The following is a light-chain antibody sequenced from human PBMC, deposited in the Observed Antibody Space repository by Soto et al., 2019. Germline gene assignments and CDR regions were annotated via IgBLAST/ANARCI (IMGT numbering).Light chain of an antibody. CDR3: AAWDDSLNGVV. V-gene: IGLV1-44*01. Sequence: QSVLTQPPSASGTPGQRVTISCSGSSSNIRGNTVNWYQQLPGTAPKLLTYSNNQRPSGVPDRFSGSKSGTSASLAISGLQSEDEADYYCAAWDDSLNGVVFGGGTKLTVL. CDR2: SNN. J-gene: IGLJ2*01. CDR1: SSNIRGNT.